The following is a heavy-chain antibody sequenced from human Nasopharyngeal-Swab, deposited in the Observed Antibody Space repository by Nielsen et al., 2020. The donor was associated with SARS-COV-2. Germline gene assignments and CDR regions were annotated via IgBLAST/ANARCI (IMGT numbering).Heavy chain of an antibody. V-gene: IGHV4-31*02. CDR2: IYYSVST. J-gene: IGHJ4*02. Sequence: PGKGLEWIGYIYYSVSTFYNPSLKSRVAISVDTSKNQFSLNVSSVTAADTAVYYCARALRGRPMVIGRYFDFWGQGTLVTVSS. D-gene: IGHD3-22*01. CDR3: ARALRGRPMVIGRYFDF.